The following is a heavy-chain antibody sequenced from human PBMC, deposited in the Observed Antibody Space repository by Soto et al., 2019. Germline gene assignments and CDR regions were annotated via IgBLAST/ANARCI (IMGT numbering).Heavy chain of an antibody. CDR2: IDWDDDK. J-gene: IGHJ6*02. D-gene: IGHD6-19*01. V-gene: IGHV2-70*11. CDR3: ARILRVADLDSYYYGMDV. Sequence: GPTLMNPQQTLTLTLNFSGFSLTTPRKYVTWIRKAPEKTLEWLARIDWDDDKDYNTSLRTRLTISKDTSKNQVVLTMTNMDPVDTATYYCARILRVADLDSYYYGMDVWGQGTTVTVSS. CDR1: GFSLTTPRKY.